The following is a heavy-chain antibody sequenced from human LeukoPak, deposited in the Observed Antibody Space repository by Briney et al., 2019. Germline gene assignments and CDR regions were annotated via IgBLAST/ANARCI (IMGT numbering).Heavy chain of an antibody. Sequence: GGSLRLSCAASGFTFSSYAMQWVRQAPGKGLEWVAVISYDGSNKYYADSVKGRFTISRDNSKNTLYLQMNSLRAEDTAVYYCARAPARRIAAAGTFDYWGQGTLVTVSS. D-gene: IGHD6-13*01. J-gene: IGHJ4*02. V-gene: IGHV3-30*04. CDR1: GFTFSSYA. CDR2: ISYDGSNK. CDR3: ARAPARRIAAAGTFDY.